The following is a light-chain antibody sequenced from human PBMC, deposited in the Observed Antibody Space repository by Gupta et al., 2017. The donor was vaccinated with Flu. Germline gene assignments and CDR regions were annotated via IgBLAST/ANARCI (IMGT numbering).Light chain of an antibody. V-gene: IGKV1-39*01. CDR2: AAS. J-gene: IGKJ2*01. CDR1: QTIGKY. Sequence: PSSLSASVGDSVTITCRASQTIGKYLNWYQQKAGTAPKLLIFAASTLQSGVPSRFSGDGAGRYFTLTINSLRPEDFATYYCQQSDRTPYTFGQGTKVDI. CDR3: QQSDRTPYT.